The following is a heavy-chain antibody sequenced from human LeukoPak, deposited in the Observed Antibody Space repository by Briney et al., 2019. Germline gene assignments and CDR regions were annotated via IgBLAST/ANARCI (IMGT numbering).Heavy chain of an antibody. CDR1: GYSFSSYS. J-gene: IGHJ4*02. V-gene: IGHV1-46*01. CDR3: AREGAVAGNDY. Sequence: GASVKVSCKASGYSFSSYSMHWVRQAPGQGLEWMGIIKPSGGSTRYAQKFQGRVTMTRDTSTSTVYMELSSLRSEDTAVYYCAREGAVAGNDYWGQGTLVTVSS. D-gene: IGHD6-19*01. CDR2: IKPSGGST.